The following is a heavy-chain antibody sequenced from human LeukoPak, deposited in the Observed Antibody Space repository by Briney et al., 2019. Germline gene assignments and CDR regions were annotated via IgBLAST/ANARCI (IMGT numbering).Heavy chain of an antibody. V-gene: IGHV3-74*01. Sequence: GGSLRLSCAASGFTFSRYWMHWVRQAPGKGLVWVSRINSDGSSTSYADSVKGRFTISRDNAKNTLYLQMNSLRAEDTAVYYCARVPRGVKYSSTLLGYLDYWGQGTLVTVSS. CDR3: ARVPRGVKYSSTLLGYLDY. CDR1: GFTFSRYW. J-gene: IGHJ4*02. D-gene: IGHD6-13*01. CDR2: INSDGSST.